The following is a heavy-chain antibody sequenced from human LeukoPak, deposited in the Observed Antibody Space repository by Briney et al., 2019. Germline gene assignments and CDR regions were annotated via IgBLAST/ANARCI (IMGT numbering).Heavy chain of an antibody. V-gene: IGHV4-59*01. CDR2: IYYTGST. CDR1: GGSISGYY. J-gene: IGHJ5*02. D-gene: IGHD4-17*01. CDR3: VRSKIGTYGWFDP. Sequence: PSETLSLTCTVSGGSISGYYWSWIRQPPGKGLEWIGYIYYTGSTNYNPSLKSRVIISVDTSKNQFSLKVRSVTAAGTAVYFCVRSKIGTYGWFDPWGQGTLVSVSS.